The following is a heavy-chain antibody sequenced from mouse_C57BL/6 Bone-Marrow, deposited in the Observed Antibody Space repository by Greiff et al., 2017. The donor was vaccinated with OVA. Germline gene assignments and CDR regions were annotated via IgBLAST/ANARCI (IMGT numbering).Heavy chain of an antibody. CDR3: TTSYSNSYYAMDY. J-gene: IGHJ4*01. CDR1: GFNIKDDY. D-gene: IGHD2-5*01. CDR2: IDPENGDT. V-gene: IGHV14-4*01. Sequence: EVQLQQSGAELVRPGASVKLSCTASGFNIKDDYMHWVKQRPEQGLEWIGWIDPENGDTEYAAKFQGTATIPADTPSNTAYLQLASLTSEDTAVYYCTTSYSNSYYAMDYWGQGTSVTVSA.